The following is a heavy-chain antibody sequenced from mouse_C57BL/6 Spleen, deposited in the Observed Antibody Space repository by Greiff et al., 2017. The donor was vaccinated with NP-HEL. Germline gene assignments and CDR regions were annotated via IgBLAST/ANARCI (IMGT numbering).Heavy chain of an antibody. J-gene: IGHJ2*01. CDR3: ARRDYSNFCFDY. D-gene: IGHD2-5*01. CDR1: GYTFTDYY. Sequence: VKLVESGAELVRPGASVKLSCKASGYTFTDYYINWVKQRPGQGLEWIARIYPGSGNTYYNEKFKGKATLTAEKSSSTAYMQLSSLTSEDSAVYFCARRDYSNFCFDYWGQGTTLTVSS. CDR2: IYPGSGNT. V-gene: IGHV1-76*01.